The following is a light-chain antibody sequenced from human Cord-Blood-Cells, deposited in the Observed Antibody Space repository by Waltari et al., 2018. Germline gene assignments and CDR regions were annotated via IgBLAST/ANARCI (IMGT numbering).Light chain of an antibody. V-gene: IGKV3-20*01. Sequence: EIVLTQSPTALSSSPGERDTLSCRASQRVSSSYLAWYLQKPGQAPRLLIYGASSRATGIPDRFSGSGSGTDFTLTISRLEPEDFAVYYCQQYGSSLYTFGQGTKLEIK. CDR3: QQYGSSLYT. CDR2: GAS. J-gene: IGKJ2*01. CDR1: QRVSSSY.